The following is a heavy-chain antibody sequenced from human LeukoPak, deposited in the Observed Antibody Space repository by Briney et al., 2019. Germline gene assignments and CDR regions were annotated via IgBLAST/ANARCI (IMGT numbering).Heavy chain of an antibody. CDR1: GYTFTSYG. D-gene: IGHD2-2*01. V-gene: IGHV1-18*01. Sequence: ASVNVSYKPSGYTFTSYGISWVRQAPGQGLEWMGWISAYNGNTNYAQKLQGRVTMTTDTSTSTAYMELRSLRSDDTAVYYCARVVVPAAIGEFDYWGQGTLVTVSS. CDR2: ISAYNGNT. J-gene: IGHJ4*02. CDR3: ARVVVPAAIGEFDY.